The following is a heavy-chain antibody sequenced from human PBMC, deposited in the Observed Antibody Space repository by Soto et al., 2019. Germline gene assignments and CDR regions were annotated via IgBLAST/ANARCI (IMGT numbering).Heavy chain of an antibody. CDR2: ISYDGSNK. D-gene: IGHD3-10*01. Sequence: QVQLVESGGGVVQPGRSLRLSCAASGFTFSSHAMHWVRQAPGKGLEWVAVISYDGSNKYYADSVKGRFTISRDNSKNTLHVQINSLRAEDTAVYYCASDPYALYSGSGSYGDYWGQGNLVTVSA. J-gene: IGHJ4*02. CDR3: ASDPYALYSGSGSYGDY. V-gene: IGHV3-30-3*01. CDR1: GFTFSSHA.